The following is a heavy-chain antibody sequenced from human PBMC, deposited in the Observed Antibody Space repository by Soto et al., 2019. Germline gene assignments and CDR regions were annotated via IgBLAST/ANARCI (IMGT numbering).Heavy chain of an antibody. V-gene: IGHV4-59*01. J-gene: IGHJ4*02. CDR1: GGSISSYY. D-gene: IGHD3-16*01. Sequence: PSETLSLTCTVSGGSISSYYWSWIRQPPGKGLEWIGYIYYSGSTNYNPSLKSRVTISVDTSKNQFSLKRSSLTAAAPAAHYCARGIREEFDYWGQGTLVTVSS. CDR2: IYYSGST. CDR3: ARGIREEFDY.